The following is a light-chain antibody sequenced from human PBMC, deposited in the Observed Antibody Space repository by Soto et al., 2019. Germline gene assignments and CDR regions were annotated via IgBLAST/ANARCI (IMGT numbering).Light chain of an antibody. V-gene: IGKV3-20*01. CDR1: QSVNSRY. CDR2: GAS. J-gene: IGKJ4*01. CDR3: QQYGTSPLT. Sequence: EIVLTQSPGTLSLSPGERATLSCRASQSVNSRYLAWYKQKPGQAPRLLISGASSMATGIPDTFSGSGSGPDFALTMSRLEHDGVAVYYCQQYGTSPLTFGGGTKVEIK.